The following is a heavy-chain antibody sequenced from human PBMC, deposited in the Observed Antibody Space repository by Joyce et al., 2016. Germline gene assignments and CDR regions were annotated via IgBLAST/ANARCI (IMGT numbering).Heavy chain of an antibody. CDR2: ITSTGRTR. CDR1: GFSFNYYI. CDR3: TRRNEGNFFLDY. V-gene: IGHV3-48*02. D-gene: IGHD1-7*01. J-gene: IGHJ4*02. Sequence: EVQLVESGGGLVQPGGSLRLSCAASGFSFNYYIMNWVRQAPGKGLEWISYITSTGRTRFYADSVKDRFTISRDNAKNSLYLQMNSLRDEDTAVYYCTRRNEGNFFLDYWGQGTLVTVSS.